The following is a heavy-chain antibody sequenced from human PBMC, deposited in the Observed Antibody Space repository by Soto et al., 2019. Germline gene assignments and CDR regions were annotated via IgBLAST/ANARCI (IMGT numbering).Heavy chain of an antibody. Sequence: SETLSLTCAVYGGSFSGYYWSWIRQPPGKGLEWIGEINHSGSTNYNPSLKSRVTISVDTSKNQFSLKLSSVTAADTAVYYCARGPIVGATKFDYCGQGTLVTVSS. J-gene: IGHJ4*02. D-gene: IGHD1-26*01. V-gene: IGHV4-34*01. CDR2: INHSGST. CDR3: ARGPIVGATKFDY. CDR1: GGSFSGYY.